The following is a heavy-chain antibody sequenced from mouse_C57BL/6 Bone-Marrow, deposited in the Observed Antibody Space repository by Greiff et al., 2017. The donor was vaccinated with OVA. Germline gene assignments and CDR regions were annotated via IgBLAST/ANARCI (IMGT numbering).Heavy chain of an antibody. J-gene: IGHJ4*01. CDR1: GFNIKDDY. Sequence: EVKLMESGAELVRPGASVKLSCTASGFNIKDDYMHWVKQRPEQGLEWIGWIDPENGDTEYASKFQGKATITADTSSNTAYLQLSSLTSEDTAVYYCTTSGPRQTYAMDYWGQGTSVTVSS. D-gene: IGHD6-1*01. CDR3: TTSGPRQTYAMDY. V-gene: IGHV14-4*01. CDR2: IDPENGDT.